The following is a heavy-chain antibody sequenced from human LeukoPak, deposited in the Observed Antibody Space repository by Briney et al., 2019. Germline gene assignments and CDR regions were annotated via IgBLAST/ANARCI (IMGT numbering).Heavy chain of an antibody. CDR3: ARDQGMTFIGELRRKYYYYYMDV. CDR1: GYTFTGYY. CDR2: INPNSGGT. V-gene: IGHV1-2*02. Sequence: GASVKVSCKTSGYTFTGYYMYWVRQAPGQGLEWMGWINPNSGGTNYAQKFQGRVTMTRDTSISTAYMELSRLRSDDTAVYYCARDQGMTFIGELRRKYYYYYMDVWGKGTTVTVSS. D-gene: IGHD1-7*01. J-gene: IGHJ6*03.